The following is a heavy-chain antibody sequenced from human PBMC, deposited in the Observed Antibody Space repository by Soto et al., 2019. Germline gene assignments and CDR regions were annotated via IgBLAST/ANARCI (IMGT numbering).Heavy chain of an antibody. CDR2: INHSGST. CDR1: GGSFSGYY. V-gene: IGHV4-34*01. CDR3: AREGGHYPAIGY. Sequence: QVQLQQWGAGLLKPSETLSLTCAVYGGSFSGYYWSWIRQPPGKGLEWIGEINHSGSTNYNPSLKSRVTISVDTSKNQFSLKLSSVTAADTAVYYCAREGGHYPAIGYWGQGTLVTVSS. J-gene: IGHJ4*02. D-gene: IGHD3-22*01.